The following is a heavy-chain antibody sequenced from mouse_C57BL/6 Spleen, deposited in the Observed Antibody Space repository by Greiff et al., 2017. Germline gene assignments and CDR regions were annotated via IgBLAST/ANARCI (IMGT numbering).Heavy chain of an antibody. V-gene: IGHV1-4*01. CDR2: INPSSGYT. D-gene: IGHD2-3*01. CDR1: GYTFTSYT. CDR3: ARAYDGYYGYAMDY. J-gene: IGHJ4*01. Sequence: VQVVESGAELARPGASVKMSCKASGYTFTSYTMHWVKQRPGQGLEWIGYINPSSGYTKYNQKFKDKATLTADKSSSTAYMQLSSLTSEDSAVYYCARAYDGYYGYAMDYWGQGTSVTVSS.